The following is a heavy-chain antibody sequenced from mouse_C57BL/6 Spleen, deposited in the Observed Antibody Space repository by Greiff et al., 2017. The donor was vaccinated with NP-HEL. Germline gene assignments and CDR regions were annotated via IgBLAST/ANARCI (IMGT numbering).Heavy chain of an antibody. J-gene: IGHJ4*01. CDR1: GYTFTSYW. Sequence: QVQLQQPGTELVKPGASVKLSCKASGYTFTSYWLHWVKQRPGQGLEWIGNINPSNGGTNYNEKFKSKATLTVDTSSSTAYMQLSSLTSEDSAVYYCARRTVVASRHYYAMDYWGQGTSVTVSS. D-gene: IGHD1-1*01. CDR3: ARRTVVASRHYYAMDY. V-gene: IGHV1-53*01. CDR2: INPSNGGT.